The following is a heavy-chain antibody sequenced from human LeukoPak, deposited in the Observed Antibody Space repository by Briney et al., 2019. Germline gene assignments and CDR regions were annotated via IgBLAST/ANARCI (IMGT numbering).Heavy chain of an antibody. CDR1: GFTFSSYS. V-gene: IGHV3-21*01. Sequence: GGSLRLSCAASGFTFSSYSMNWVRRAPGKGLEWVSSISSSSSYIYYADSVKGRFTISRDNAKNSLYLQMNSLRAEDTAVYYCARDLAVDTAMVTRYNWFDPWGQGTLVTVSS. D-gene: IGHD5-18*01. J-gene: IGHJ5*02. CDR2: ISSSSSYI. CDR3: ARDLAVDTAMVTRYNWFDP.